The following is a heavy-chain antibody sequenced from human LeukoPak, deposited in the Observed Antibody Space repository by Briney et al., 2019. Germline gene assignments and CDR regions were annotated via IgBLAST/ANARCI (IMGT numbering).Heavy chain of an antibody. D-gene: IGHD4-17*01. Sequence: AASVKVSCRASGGTFSSYAISWVRQAPGQGLEWMGRIIPILGIANYAQKFQGRVTITADKSTSTAYMELSSLRSEDTAVYYCARARLGYHYYYYYMDVWGKGTTVTVSS. V-gene: IGHV1-69*04. CDR3: ARARLGYHYYYYYMDV. J-gene: IGHJ6*03. CDR1: GGTFSSYA. CDR2: IIPILGIA.